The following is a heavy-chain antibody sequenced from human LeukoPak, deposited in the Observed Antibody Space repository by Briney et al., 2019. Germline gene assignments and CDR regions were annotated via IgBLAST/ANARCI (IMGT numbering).Heavy chain of an antibody. J-gene: IGHJ4*02. CDR3: AKHYMGSYDNRGLDS. CDR2: IYHSGST. V-gene: IGHV4-59*08. Sequence: SETLSLTCTVSGGSISTSYWSWIRQPPGKGLEWIGHIYHSGSTNYNPSLKSRVTIFVDTSKNQFSLKLSSVTAADTAVYYCAKHYMGSYDNRGLDSWGQGTLVTVSS. D-gene: IGHD3-10*01. CDR1: GGSISTSY.